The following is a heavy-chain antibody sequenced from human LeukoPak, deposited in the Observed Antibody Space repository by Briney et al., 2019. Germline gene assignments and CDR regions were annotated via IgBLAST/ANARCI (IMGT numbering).Heavy chain of an antibody. V-gene: IGHV3-21*01. Sequence: GGSLRLSCAASGFTFSSYSMNWVRQAPGKGLEWVSSISSSSNYIYYADSVKGRFTISRDNAKNSLYLQMNSLRAEDTAVYYCAKGSGWEMSYYYYYMDVWGKGTTVTISS. CDR2: ISSSSNYI. D-gene: IGHD1-26*01. CDR1: GFTFSSYS. CDR3: AKGSGWEMSYYYYYMDV. J-gene: IGHJ6*03.